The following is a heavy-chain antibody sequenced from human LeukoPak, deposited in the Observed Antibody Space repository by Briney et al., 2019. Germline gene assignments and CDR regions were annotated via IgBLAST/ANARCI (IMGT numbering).Heavy chain of an antibody. J-gene: IGHJ4*02. CDR1: GGIFSRYA. CDR3: ARGGETAAGISSSFDY. CDR2: LVPMFGTP. V-gene: IGHV1-69*13. D-gene: IGHD6-13*01. Sequence: SVKVSCKASGGIFSRYAISWVRQAPGQGLEWMGGLVPMFGTPNQAQKFQGRVTITADESTSTAYMELSSLRSEDTAVYYCARGGETAAGISSSFDYWGQGTLVTVSS.